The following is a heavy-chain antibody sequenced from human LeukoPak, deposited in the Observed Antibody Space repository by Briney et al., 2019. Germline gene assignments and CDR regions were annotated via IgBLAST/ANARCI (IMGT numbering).Heavy chain of an antibody. CDR1: GFTFSRYS. CDR2: ISSSSSFI. CDR3: ARDPPLGSCSTISCPHLDY. V-gene: IGHV3-21*01. Sequence: GGSPRLSCAASGFTFSRYSMNWVRQAPGKGLEWVSSISSSSSFIYYADSVKGRFTISRDNAKNSLYLQMNSLRAEDTAVYHCARDPPLGSCSTISCPHLDYWGQGTLVTVSS. J-gene: IGHJ4*02. D-gene: IGHD2-2*01.